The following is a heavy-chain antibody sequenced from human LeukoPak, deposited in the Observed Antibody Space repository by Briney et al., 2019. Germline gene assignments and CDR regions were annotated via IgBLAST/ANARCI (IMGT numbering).Heavy chain of an antibody. Sequence: ASVKVSCKASGYTFTSYDINWVRQATGQGLEWMGWMNPNSGNTGYAQKFQGRVTMTRNTSISTAYMELSSLRSEDTAVYYCARGQLLSRYYYYYTDVWGKGTMVTVSS. CDR1: GYTFTSYD. D-gene: IGHD2-2*01. V-gene: IGHV1-8*01. CDR3: ARGQLLSRYYYYYTDV. J-gene: IGHJ6*03. CDR2: MNPNSGNT.